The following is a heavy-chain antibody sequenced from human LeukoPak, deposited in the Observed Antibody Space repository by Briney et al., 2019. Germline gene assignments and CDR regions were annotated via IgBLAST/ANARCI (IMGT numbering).Heavy chain of an antibody. Sequence: GGSLRLSCAASGFTFSSYAMHWVRQAPGKGLEGVAVISYDGSNKYYADSVKGRFTISRDNSKNTLYLQMNSLRAEDTAVYYCAAARLVAGTVYWGQGTLVTVSS. CDR1: GFTFSSYA. CDR2: ISYDGSNK. J-gene: IGHJ4*02. D-gene: IGHD6-19*01. V-gene: IGHV3-30*04. CDR3: AAARLVAGTVY.